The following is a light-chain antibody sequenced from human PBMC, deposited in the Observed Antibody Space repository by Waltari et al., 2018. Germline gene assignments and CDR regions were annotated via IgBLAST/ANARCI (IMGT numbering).Light chain of an antibody. Sequence: ESVLTQSQATLSLSPGERANPPCRASQSVRSYLAWYQQKPGQAPRLLIYDASNRATGIPARFSGSGSGTDFTLTISSLEPEDVAVYYCQQRSNWPLTFGGGTKVEI. CDR1: QSVRSY. CDR3: QQRSNWPLT. J-gene: IGKJ4*01. V-gene: IGKV3-11*01. CDR2: DAS.